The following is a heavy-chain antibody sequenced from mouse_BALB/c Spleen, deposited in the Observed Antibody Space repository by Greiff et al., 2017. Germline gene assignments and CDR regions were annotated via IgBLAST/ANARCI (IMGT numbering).Heavy chain of an antibody. Sequence: EVNVVESGGGLVKLGGSLKLSCAASGFTFSSYYMSWVRQTPEKRLELVAAINSNGGSTYYPDTVKGRFTISRDNAKNTLYLQMSSLKSEDTALYYCARGYGSSYWYFDVWGAGTTVTVSS. CDR1: GFTFSSYY. CDR2: INSNGGST. V-gene: IGHV5-6-2*01. D-gene: IGHD1-1*01. J-gene: IGHJ1*01. CDR3: ARGYGSSYWYFDV.